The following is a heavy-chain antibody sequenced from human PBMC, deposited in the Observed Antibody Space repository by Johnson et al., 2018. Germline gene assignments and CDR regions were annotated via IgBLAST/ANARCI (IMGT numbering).Heavy chain of an antibody. V-gene: IGHV4-61*02. CDR1: GGSISGGSYY. CDR3: ARSPTDVLTGYYYMDV. J-gene: IGHJ6*03. Sequence: QVQLQESGPGLVKPSQTLSLTYTVSGGSISGGSYYWSWIRQPAGKGLEWIGRVSASGSTSYNPSLKSRVTISVDTSKTQFSLKLNSVTAADTAMYYCARSPTDVLTGYYYMDVWGKGTTVIVSS. D-gene: IGHD3-9*01. CDR2: VSASGST.